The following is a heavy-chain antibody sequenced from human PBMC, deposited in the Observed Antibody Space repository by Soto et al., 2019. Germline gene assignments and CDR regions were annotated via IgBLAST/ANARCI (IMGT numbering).Heavy chain of an antibody. V-gene: IGHV2-5*02. CDR2: IYWDDDK. D-gene: IGHD5-12*01. CDR3: AHVYGGYDNFDY. J-gene: IGHJ4*02. Sequence: QITLKESGPTLVKPTQTLTLTCTFSGFSLSTSGVGVGWIRQPPGKALEWLALIYWDDDKRYSPSLKSRLTINKDTSKNQVVLTMTNMDPVDTATYYCAHVYGGYDNFDYWGQGTLGNVSS. CDR1: GFSLSTSGVG.